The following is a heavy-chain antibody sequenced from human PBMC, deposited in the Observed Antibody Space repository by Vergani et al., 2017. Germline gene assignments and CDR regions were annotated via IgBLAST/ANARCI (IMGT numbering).Heavy chain of an antibody. CDR3: AKTHDFSSLYSSYNWFDP. CDR1: GGSISSYYW. V-gene: IGHV5-51*01. J-gene: IGHJ5*02. D-gene: IGHD3-3*01. CDR2: IYAGDSDV. Sequence: VQLQESGPGLVKPSETLSLTCTVSGGSISSYYWIAWLRQRPGKGLEWLGIIYAGDSDVRYSPSFQGQVTMSVDKSLSTAYLQWSSLKASDTATYYCAKTHDFSSLYSSYNWFDPWGQGTLVTVSS.